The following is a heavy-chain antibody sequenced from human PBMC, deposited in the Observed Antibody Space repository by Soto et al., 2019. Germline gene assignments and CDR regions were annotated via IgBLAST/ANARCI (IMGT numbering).Heavy chain of an antibody. Sequence: SVQVSCKASGGTFSSYTISWVRQAPGQGLEWMGRIIPILGIANYAQKFQGRVTITADKSTSTAYMELSSLRSEDTAVYYCARVECSGGSCYSLFEYFQHWGQGTLVTVSS. D-gene: IGHD2-15*01. CDR3: ARVECSGGSCYSLFEYFQH. J-gene: IGHJ1*01. CDR1: GGTFSSYT. CDR2: IIPILGIA. V-gene: IGHV1-69*02.